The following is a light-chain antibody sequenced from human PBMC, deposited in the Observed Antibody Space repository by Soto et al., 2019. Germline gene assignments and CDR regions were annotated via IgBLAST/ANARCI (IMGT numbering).Light chain of an antibody. J-gene: IGKJ5*01. CDR2: WGS. Sequence: DIVMTQSPDSLAVSLGERATINCKSSQSVLYTPNNKNYLAWFQQKPGQPPKLLIYWGSARESGVPDRFSGRGSGTEFTLTISSLQAEDVAFYYCQQYFETRITFGQGTRLEIK. CDR1: QSVLYTPNNKNY. CDR3: QQYFETRIT. V-gene: IGKV4-1*01.